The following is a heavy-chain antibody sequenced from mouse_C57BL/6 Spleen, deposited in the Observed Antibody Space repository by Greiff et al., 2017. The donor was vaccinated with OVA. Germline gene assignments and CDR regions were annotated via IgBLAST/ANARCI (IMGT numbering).Heavy chain of an antibody. CDR3: ARGNYSTSDY. Sequence: VQLQQSGAELVRPGSSVKLSCKASGYTFTSYWMHWVKQRPIQGLEWIGNIDPSDSETHYNQKFKDKATLTVDKSSSTAYMQLSSLTSEDSAVYYCARGNYSTSDYWGQGTTLTVSS. CDR1: GYTFTSYW. D-gene: IGHD2-5*01. J-gene: IGHJ2*01. V-gene: IGHV1-52*01. CDR2: IDPSDSET.